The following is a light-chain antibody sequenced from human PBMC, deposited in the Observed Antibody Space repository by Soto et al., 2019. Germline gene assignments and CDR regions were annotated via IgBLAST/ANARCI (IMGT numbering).Light chain of an antibody. CDR2: GAS. V-gene: IGKV3-20*01. CDR1: QSVSNF. J-gene: IGKJ2*01. CDR3: QQYGSSPLG. Sequence: EIVLTQSPGILSLSPGERATLSCRASQSVSNFLAWYQQKAGQAPRLLIFGASSRATGIPDRFSGSGSGTDFTLTISRLEPEDFAVYYCQQYGSSPLGVGQGIRLEMK.